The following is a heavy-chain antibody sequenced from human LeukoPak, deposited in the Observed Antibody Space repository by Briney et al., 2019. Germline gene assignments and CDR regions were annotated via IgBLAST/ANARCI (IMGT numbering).Heavy chain of an antibody. V-gene: IGHV4-61*02. D-gene: IGHD3-16*01. Sequence: TLSLTCTVSGGSISSDRFYWTWVRQPAGKGLEWIGRIKSGTTNYNPSLKGRVTISVDTSTNQFSLNLTSVSAADTAVYYCARVPDWIYVPDNWGQRAQVTVPS. CDR3: ARVPDWIYVPDN. CDR1: GGSISSDRFY. J-gene: IGHJ4*02. CDR2: IKSGTT.